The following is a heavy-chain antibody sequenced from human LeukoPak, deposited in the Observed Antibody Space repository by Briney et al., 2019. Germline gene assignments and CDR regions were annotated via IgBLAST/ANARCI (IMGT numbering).Heavy chain of an antibody. J-gene: IGHJ4*02. CDR3: AKDSIPLHYYDSSGYYY. Sequence: GGSLRLSCAASGFXFSSYAISWVRQAPGKGLEWVSAISGSGGSTYYADSVKGRFTISRDNSKNTLYLQMNSLRAEDTAVYYCAKDSIPLHYYDSSGYYYWGQGTLVTVSS. CDR2: ISGSGGST. D-gene: IGHD3-22*01. V-gene: IGHV3-23*01. CDR1: GFXFSSYA.